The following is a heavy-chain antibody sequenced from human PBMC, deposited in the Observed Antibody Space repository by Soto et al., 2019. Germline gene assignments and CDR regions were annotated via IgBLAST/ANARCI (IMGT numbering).Heavy chain of an antibody. V-gene: IGHV6-1*01. CDR2: TYYRSKWYN. D-gene: IGHD5-12*01. Sequence: PSQTLSLTCAISGDSVSSNSAAWNWIRQSPSRGLEWLGRTYYRSKWYNDYAVSVKSRITINPDTSKNQFSLQLNSVTPEDTAVYYCARALRKVEMATIMAFDIWGQGTMVT. J-gene: IGHJ3*02. CDR1: GDSVSSNSAA. CDR3: ARALRKVEMATIMAFDI.